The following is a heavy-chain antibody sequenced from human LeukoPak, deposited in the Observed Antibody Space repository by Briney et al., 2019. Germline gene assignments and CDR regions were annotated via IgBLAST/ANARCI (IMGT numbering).Heavy chain of an antibody. CDR2: ISSSSSYI. V-gene: IGHV3-21*04. J-gene: IGHJ5*02. CDR1: GFTFSSYS. D-gene: IGHD3-9*01. CDR3: AKESRLRYFDWLLANWFDP. Sequence: GGSLRLSCAASGFTFSSYSMNWVRQAPGKGLEWVSSISSSSSYIYYADSVKGRFTISRDNAKNSLYLQMNSLRAEDTAVYYCAKESRLRYFDWLLANWFDPWGQGTLVTVSS.